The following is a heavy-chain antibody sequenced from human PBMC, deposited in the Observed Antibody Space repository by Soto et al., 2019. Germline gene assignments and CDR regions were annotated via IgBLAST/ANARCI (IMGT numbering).Heavy chain of an antibody. D-gene: IGHD1-26*01. CDR1: GGSISSDY. CDR3: ARGSGVPPIPPYYYYGMDV. Sequence: SETLSLTCTVSGGSISSDYWSWIRQPPGKGLEWIGYIYYSGSTNYNPSLKSRVTISVDTSKNQFSLKLSSVTAADTAVYYCARGSGVPPIPPYYYYGMDVWGQGTTVTVSS. CDR2: IYYSGST. J-gene: IGHJ6*02. V-gene: IGHV4-59*01.